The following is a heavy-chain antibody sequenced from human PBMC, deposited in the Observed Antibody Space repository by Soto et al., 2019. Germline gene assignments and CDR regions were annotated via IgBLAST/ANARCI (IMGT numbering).Heavy chain of an antibody. CDR1: GGTFSSYT. D-gene: IGHD2-21*01. Sequence: QVQLVQSGAEVKKPGSSAKVSCKASGGTFSSYTISWVRQAPGQGLEWMGRIIPILGIANYAQKFQGRVTITADKYTSTAYMELSSLRSEDTAVYYCARGDHSPSYYYYGMDVWGQGTTVTVSS. CDR2: IIPILGIA. J-gene: IGHJ6*02. CDR3: ARGDHSPSYYYYGMDV. V-gene: IGHV1-69*02.